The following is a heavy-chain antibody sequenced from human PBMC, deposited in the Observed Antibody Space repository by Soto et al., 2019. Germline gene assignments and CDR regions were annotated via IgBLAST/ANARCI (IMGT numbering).Heavy chain of an antibody. V-gene: IGHV1-18*01. J-gene: IGHJ6*02. Sequence: ASVQVSCKASGYTFTSYGISWVRQAPGQRLEWMGWISAYNGNTNYAQKLQGRVTMTRDTSTSTVYLELSSLSSEDTAVYYCAREDIAVAAKNVYYYYGMDVWGQGTTVTVSS. CDR3: AREDIAVAAKNVYYYYGMDV. CDR2: ISAYNGNT. D-gene: IGHD6-19*01. CDR1: GYTFTSYG.